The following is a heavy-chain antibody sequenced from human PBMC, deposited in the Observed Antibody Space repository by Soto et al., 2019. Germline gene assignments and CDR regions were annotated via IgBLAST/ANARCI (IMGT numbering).Heavy chain of an antibody. J-gene: IGHJ4*02. Sequence: SVKVSCKASGGTFSRYTITWVRQAPGQWLEWMGVITPMFGTPNYAQKFKGRVTITADESTSTAYMELSSLRSEDTAMYYCARDGTLYDSSAYYYLYWGQGTLVTVSS. CDR2: ITPMFGTP. CDR1: GGTFSRYT. V-gene: IGHV1-69*13. CDR3: ARDGTLYDSSAYYYLY. D-gene: IGHD3-22*01.